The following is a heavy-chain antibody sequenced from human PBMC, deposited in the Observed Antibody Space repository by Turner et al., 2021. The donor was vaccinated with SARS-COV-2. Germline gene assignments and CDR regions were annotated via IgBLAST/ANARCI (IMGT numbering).Heavy chain of an antibody. V-gene: IGHV4-39*01. Sequence: LQLQESGPGLVKPSETLCLTCTVSGGSINSSSYYWDWIRQPSGKGQEWVGGMYYSGGTYYNPSVKSRVAISVDTSKNQFSLKLSSVTAADTAVYYCARRSSRLGNWYFDLWGRGTLVTVSS. J-gene: IGHJ2*01. CDR2: MYYSGGT. CDR3: ARRSSRLGNWYFDL. D-gene: IGHD2-15*01. CDR1: GGSINSSSYY.